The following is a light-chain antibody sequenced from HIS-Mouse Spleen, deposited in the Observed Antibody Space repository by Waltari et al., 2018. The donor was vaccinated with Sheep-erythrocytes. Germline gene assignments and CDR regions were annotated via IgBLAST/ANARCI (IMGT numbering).Light chain of an antibody. V-gene: IGKV1-39*01. CDR3: QQSYSTPPLT. CDR2: AAS. Sequence: DIQMTQSPSSLSASVGDRVTITCRASQSISSYLNWYQQKTGKAPKPLIYAASKLQSGVPSRFSGSGSGTDFTRTISSLQPEDFATYYCQQSYSTPPLTFGGGTKVEIK. CDR1: QSISSY. J-gene: IGKJ4*01.